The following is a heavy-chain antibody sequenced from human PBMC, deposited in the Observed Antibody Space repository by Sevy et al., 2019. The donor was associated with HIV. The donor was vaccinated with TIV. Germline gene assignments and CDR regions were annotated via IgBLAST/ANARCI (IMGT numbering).Heavy chain of an antibody. CDR3: ARSWEQQLHDAFDI. V-gene: IGHV3-21*01. Sequence: GGSLRLSCAASGFTFSSYSMNWVRQAPGKGLEWVSSITSRSSYIYDADSEKGRFTISRDNAKNSLYLQMNSLRAEDTAVYYCARSWEQQLHDAFDIWGQGTMVTVSS. CDR2: ITSRSSYI. J-gene: IGHJ3*02. CDR1: GFTFSSYS. D-gene: IGHD6-13*01.